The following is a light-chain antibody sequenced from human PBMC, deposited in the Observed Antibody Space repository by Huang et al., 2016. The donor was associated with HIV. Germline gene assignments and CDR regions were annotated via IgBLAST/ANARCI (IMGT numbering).Light chain of an antibody. CDR3: QQYASYSSYT. J-gene: IGKJ2*01. CDR1: QSVTTW. V-gene: IGKV1-5*03. CDR2: RTS. Sequence: DIQMTQSPSTLSASVGDRVTITCQASQSVTTWLAWYQQKPGRAPNLLIYRTSNLENGVPSRFSGSGYGTQFTLTINSLQPDDFATYYCQQYASYSSYTFGQGTKLEIK.